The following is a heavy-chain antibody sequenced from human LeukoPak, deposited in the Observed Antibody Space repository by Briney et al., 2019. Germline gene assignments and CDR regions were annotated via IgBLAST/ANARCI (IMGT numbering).Heavy chain of an antibody. CDR1: GFTFSTYA. D-gene: IGHD5-18*01. V-gene: IGHV3-30-3*01. CDR2: ISNDGNNK. CDR3: SRGPIQLWVHNGVDV. J-gene: IGHJ6*02. Sequence: GRSLRLSCAASGFTFSTYAMHWVRQAPGKGLEWVAVISNDGNNKYYADSVKGRFTISRDNSKNTLYLQMNSLRSEDTAVYYCSRGPIQLWVHNGVDVWGQGTTVTVSS.